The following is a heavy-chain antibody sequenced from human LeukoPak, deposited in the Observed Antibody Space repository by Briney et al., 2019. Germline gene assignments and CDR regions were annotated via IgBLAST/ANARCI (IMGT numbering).Heavy chain of an antibody. CDR3: ARLKDDVTKFDY. CDR2: INQDVSRT. V-gene: IGHV3-7*01. Sequence: GGSLRLSCAGSGFDYSRYWMAWVRQAPGKGLEWVASINQDVSRTHYVDSVKGRFTISRDNAKSSLFLQMTSLRVEDTAVYFCARLKDDVTKFDYWGQGTLVTVSS. J-gene: IGHJ4*02. CDR1: GFDYSRYW. D-gene: IGHD2-8*01.